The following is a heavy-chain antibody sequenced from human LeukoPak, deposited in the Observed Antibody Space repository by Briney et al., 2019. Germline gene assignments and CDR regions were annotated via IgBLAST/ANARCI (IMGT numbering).Heavy chain of an antibody. J-gene: IGHJ4*02. V-gene: IGHV3-33*01. D-gene: IGHD3-22*01. CDR1: GFTFSNYD. CDR2: IWYDGSNK. Sequence: GGSLRLSCAVSGFTFSNYDMHWVRQAPGKGLEWVAVIWYDGSNKYYADSVKGRFTVSRDNAKNTLYLQMNSLRAEDTAVYYCARVTDYYDSSGYPDYWGQGTLVTVSS. CDR3: ARVTDYYDSSGYPDY.